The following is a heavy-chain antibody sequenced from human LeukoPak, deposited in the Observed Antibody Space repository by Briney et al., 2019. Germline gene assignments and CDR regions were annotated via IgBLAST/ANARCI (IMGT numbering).Heavy chain of an antibody. Sequence: SETLSLTCTVSGGSISSSSYYWGWIRQPPGKGLEWIGSIYYSGSTYYNPSLKSRVTISVDTSKNQFSLKLSSVTAADTAVYYCASLCDFWSGYPNYWGQGTLVTVSS. D-gene: IGHD3-3*01. J-gene: IGHJ4*02. CDR1: GGSISSSSYY. CDR3: ASLCDFWSGYPNY. CDR2: IYYSGST. V-gene: IGHV4-39*01.